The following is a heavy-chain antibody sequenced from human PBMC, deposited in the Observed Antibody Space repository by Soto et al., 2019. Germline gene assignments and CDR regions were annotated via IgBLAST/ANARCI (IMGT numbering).Heavy chain of an antibody. CDR2: IWYDGSNK. J-gene: IGHJ4*02. CDR3: ASRRNPYGAYDY. Sequence: PGGSLRLSCAASGFTFSSYGMHWVRQAPGKGLEWVAVIWYDGSNKYYADSVKGRFTISRDNSKNTLYLQMNSLRAEDTAVYYCASRRNPYGAYDYWGQGTLVTVSS. V-gene: IGHV3-33*01. D-gene: IGHD4-17*01. CDR1: GFTFSSYG.